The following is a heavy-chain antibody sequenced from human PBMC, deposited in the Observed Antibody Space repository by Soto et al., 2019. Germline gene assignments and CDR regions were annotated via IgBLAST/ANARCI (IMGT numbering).Heavy chain of an antibody. V-gene: IGHV4-39*07. D-gene: IGHD1-7*01. CDR1: GGSISSSSYY. J-gene: IGHJ4*02. CDR3: ARATNWNYGVFDY. Sequence: PSETLSLTCTVSGGSISSSSYYWGWIRQPPGKGLEWIGSIYYSGSTYYNPSLKSRVTISVDTSKNQFSLKLSSVTAADTAVYYCARATNWNYGVFDYWGQGTLVTVSS. CDR2: IYYSGST.